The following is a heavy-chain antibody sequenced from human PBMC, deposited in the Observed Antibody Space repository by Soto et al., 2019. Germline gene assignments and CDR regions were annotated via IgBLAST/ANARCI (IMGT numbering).Heavy chain of an antibody. CDR3: ARDGGYSYGPFDY. CDR1: GGSIGSGGYS. CDR2: IYHSGST. Sequence: SETLSLTCAVSGGSIGSGGYSCNWIRQPPGKGLEWIGYIYHSGSTYYNPSLKSRVTISRDNAKNSLYLQMNSLRAEDTAVYYCARDGGYSYGPFDYWGQGTLVTVSS. J-gene: IGHJ4*02. V-gene: IGHV4-30-2*01. D-gene: IGHD5-18*01.